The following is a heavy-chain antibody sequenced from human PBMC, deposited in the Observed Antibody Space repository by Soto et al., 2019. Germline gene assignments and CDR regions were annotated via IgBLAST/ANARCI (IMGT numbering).Heavy chain of an antibody. J-gene: IGHJ6*02. V-gene: IGHV3-30-3*01. CDR1: GFSFSSYS. CDR3: ARESIGSSYGYYYYGMDV. Sequence: PXGCLRLSCAACGFSFSSYSMHWVRQAPGKGLEWVAVISYDGSNKYYADSVKGRFTISRDNSKNTLYLQMNSLRAEDTAVYYCARESIGSSYGYYYYGMDVWGQGTTVTVSS. D-gene: IGHD6-6*01. CDR2: ISYDGSNK.